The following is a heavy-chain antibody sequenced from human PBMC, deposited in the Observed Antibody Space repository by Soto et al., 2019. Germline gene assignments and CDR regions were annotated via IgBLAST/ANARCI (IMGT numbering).Heavy chain of an antibody. V-gene: IGHV1-69*01. CDR1: GGTFSSYA. D-gene: IGHD6-6*01. CDR2: IIPIFGTA. Sequence: QVQLVQSGAEVKKPGSSVKVSFKASGGTFSSYAISWVRQAPGQGLEWMGGIIPIFGTANYAQKVQGRVTITADESTSTAYMELNSMRSEDTAVDYCAREGIAARRSYYYYYGMDVWGQGNTVTVSS. CDR3: AREGIAARRSYYYYYGMDV. J-gene: IGHJ6*02.